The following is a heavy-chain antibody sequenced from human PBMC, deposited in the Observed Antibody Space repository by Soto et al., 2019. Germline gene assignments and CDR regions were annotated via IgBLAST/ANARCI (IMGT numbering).Heavy chain of an antibody. CDR3: ARDRTGNHYMDV. CDR2: IWSGGGGK. J-gene: IGHJ6*03. CDR1: GFTFSNYG. D-gene: IGHD1-1*01. V-gene: IGHV3-33*01. Sequence: QVQLMESGGGVVQPDKSLRLSCAASGFTFSNYGMHWVRQAPGKGLEWVAVIWSGGGGKYYAASVKGRFSISRDNSKNTLYLQMNSLGADDTAVYYCARDRTGNHYMDVWGKGTAVTVSS.